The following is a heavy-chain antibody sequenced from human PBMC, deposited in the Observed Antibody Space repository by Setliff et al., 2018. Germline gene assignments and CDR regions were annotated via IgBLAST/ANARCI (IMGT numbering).Heavy chain of an antibody. Sequence: SVKVSCKASGGTFSSYAIHWVRQAPGEGLEWMGGIIPMLGVTNYAREFQGRVTISEDTSTSTAYMELSSLRSQDTAVYFCARYGAKLAIEEWGQGTLVTVSS. CDR3: ARYGAKLAIEE. J-gene: IGHJ4*02. CDR1: GGTFSSYA. V-gene: IGHV1-69*10. CDR2: IIPMLGVT. D-gene: IGHD4-17*01.